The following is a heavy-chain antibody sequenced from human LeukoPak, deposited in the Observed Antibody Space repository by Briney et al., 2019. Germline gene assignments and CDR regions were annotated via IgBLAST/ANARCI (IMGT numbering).Heavy chain of an antibody. CDR3: ARDLRTPDLWSGYYKGY. Sequence: GGSLRLSCAASGFTFSSYAMSWVRQAPGKGLEWVSAISGSGGSTYYAASVKCRFPISRDNAKTSRYWAMKPPRAGEWAVYYCARDLRTPDLWSGYYKGYWGQGTLVSVSS. V-gene: IGHV3-23*01. D-gene: IGHD3-3*01. J-gene: IGHJ4*02. CDR2: ISGSGGST. CDR1: GFTFSSYA.